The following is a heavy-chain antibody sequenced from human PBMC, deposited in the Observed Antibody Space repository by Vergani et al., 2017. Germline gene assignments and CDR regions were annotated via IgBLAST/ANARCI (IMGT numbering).Heavy chain of an antibody. CDR3: ARGPTHYDSSGFDY. J-gene: IGHJ4*02. CDR2: IYYSGRT. D-gene: IGHD3-22*01. V-gene: IGHV4-39*01. Sequence: QVQLQQWGAGLLKPSETLSLTCTVSGGSISSSSYYWGWIRQPPGKGLEWIGSIYYSGRTYYNPSLKSRVTISVDTSKNQFSLKLSSVTAADTAVYYCARGPTHYDSSGFDYWGQGTLVTVSS. CDR1: GGSISSSSYY.